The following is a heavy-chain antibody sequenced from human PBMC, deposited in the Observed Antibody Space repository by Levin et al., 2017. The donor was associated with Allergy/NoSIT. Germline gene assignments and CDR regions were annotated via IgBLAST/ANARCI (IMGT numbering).Heavy chain of an antibody. D-gene: IGHD6-19*01. CDR2: ISGSGGST. CDR3: AKDVYTDTSGLYRGIFDY. CDR1: GFTFSNYA. J-gene: IGHJ4*02. V-gene: IGHV3-23*01. Sequence: GGSLRLSCAAPGFTFSNYAMAWVRQAPGKGLEWVSGISGSGGSTYYADSVKGRFTISRDNSKNTLYLQMNSLRAEDTAVYYCAKDVYTDTSGLYRGIFDYWGQGTLVTVSS.